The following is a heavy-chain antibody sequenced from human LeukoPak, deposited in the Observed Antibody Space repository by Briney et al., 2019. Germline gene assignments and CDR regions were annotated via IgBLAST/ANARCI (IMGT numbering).Heavy chain of an antibody. V-gene: IGHV3-48*02. CDR1: GFTFGTSE. CDR2: ISSSSSTI. J-gene: IGHJ4*02. CDR3: ARDLYGSGSLYDY. Sequence: GGSLRLSCAASGFTFGTSEMNWVRQAPGKGLEWASYISSSSSTIYYADSVKGRFTISRDNAKNSLYLQMNSLRDEDTAVYYCARDLYGSGSLYDYWGQGTLVTVSS. D-gene: IGHD3-10*01.